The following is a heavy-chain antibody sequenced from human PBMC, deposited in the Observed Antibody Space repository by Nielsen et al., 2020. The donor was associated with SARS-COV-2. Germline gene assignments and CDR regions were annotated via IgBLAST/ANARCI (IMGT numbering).Heavy chain of an antibody. J-gene: IGHJ6*02. CDR2: IIPIFGTA. D-gene: IGHD6-19*01. CDR1: GGTFSSYA. V-gene: IGHV1-69*13. Sequence: SVKVSCKASGGTFSSYAISWVRQAPGQGLEWMGGIIPIFGTANYAQKFQGRVTITADESTSTAYMELSSLRSEDTAVYYCARDKSSGEIGGFGYYYYGMDVWGQGTTVPSP. CDR3: ARDKSSGEIGGFGYYYYGMDV.